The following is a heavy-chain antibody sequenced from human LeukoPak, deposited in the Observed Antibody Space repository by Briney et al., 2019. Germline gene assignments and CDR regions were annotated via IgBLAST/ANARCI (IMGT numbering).Heavy chain of an antibody. Sequence: GGPLRLSCAASGFTFSSYGMHWVRQAPGKGLEWVAVISYDGSNKYYADSVKGRFTISRDNSKNTLYLQMNSLRAEDTAVYYCAKDRRLRYFDWLGDYWGQGTLVTVSS. CDR2: ISYDGSNK. D-gene: IGHD3-9*01. V-gene: IGHV3-30*18. CDR3: AKDRRLRYFDWLGDY. J-gene: IGHJ4*02. CDR1: GFTFSSYG.